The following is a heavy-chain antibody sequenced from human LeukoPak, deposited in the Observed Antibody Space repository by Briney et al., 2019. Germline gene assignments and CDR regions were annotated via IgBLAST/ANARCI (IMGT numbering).Heavy chain of an antibody. CDR3: ARHEKEIALADVAFDI. CDR1: AASISSHY. D-gene: IGHD2-21*01. CDR2: ISTSGGT. V-gene: IGHV4-59*08. J-gene: IGHJ3*02. Sequence: SETLSLTCTVSAASISSHYWSWIRQPPRKGLDWIGFISTSGGTSYNTSLKSRVTISADTSKSQFSLDVHSVTAADTAVYYCARHEKEIALADVAFDIWGQGTLITISS.